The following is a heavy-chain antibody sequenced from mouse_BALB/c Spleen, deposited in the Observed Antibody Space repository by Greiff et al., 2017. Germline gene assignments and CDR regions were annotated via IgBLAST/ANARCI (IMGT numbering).Heavy chain of an antibody. Sequence: EVKLVESGPGLVKPSQSLSLTCTVTGYSITSDYAWHWIRQFPGNKLEWMGYISYSGSTSYNPSLKSRISITRDTSKNQFFLQLNSVTTEDTATYYCARREDGNFAWFAYWGQGTLVTVSA. CDR3: ARREDGNFAWFAY. D-gene: IGHD2-1*01. J-gene: IGHJ3*01. CDR2: ISYSGST. CDR1: GYSITSDYA. V-gene: IGHV3-2*02.